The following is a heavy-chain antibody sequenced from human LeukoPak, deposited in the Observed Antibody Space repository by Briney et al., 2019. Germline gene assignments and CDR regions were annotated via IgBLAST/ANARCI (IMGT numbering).Heavy chain of an antibody. CDR2: IYYSGST. D-gene: IGHD2-15*01. CDR1: GGSISSYY. J-gene: IGHJ4*02. CDR3: ARVYVGFYYFDY. Sequence: SETLSLTCTVSGGSISSYYWSWIRQPPGKGLEWIGYIYYSGSTNYNPSLKSRVTISVDTSKNQFSLKLSSVTAADTAVYYCARVYVGFYYFDYWGQGTLVTVSS. V-gene: IGHV4-59*01.